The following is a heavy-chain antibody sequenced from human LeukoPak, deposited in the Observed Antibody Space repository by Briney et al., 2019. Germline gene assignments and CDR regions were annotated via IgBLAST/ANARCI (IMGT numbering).Heavy chain of an antibody. CDR3: AKAILFGSVSLCAD. D-gene: IGHD2-15*01. V-gene: IGHV3-64D*09. CDR1: GFNFSNFA. CDR2: VSSDGGST. Sequence: GGSLRLSCSASGFNFSNFAMHWVRQAPEKGLEYVSAVSSDGGSTYYADSVRGRFTISRDNSKNILSLEMGSLRAEDTAVYCWAKAILFGSVSLCADWGQGTLVTVSS. J-gene: IGHJ4*02.